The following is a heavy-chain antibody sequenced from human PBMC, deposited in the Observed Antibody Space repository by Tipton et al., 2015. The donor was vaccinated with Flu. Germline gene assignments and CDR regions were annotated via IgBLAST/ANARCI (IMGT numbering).Heavy chain of an antibody. CDR2: ISSSSSYI. Sequence: SLRLSCAASGFTFSSYSMNWVRQAPGKGLEWVSSISSSSSYIYYADSVKGRFTISGDNAKNSLYLQMNSLRAEDTAVYYCARSVVPAAIDYWGQGTLVTVSA. J-gene: IGHJ4*02. V-gene: IGHV3-21*01. CDR3: ARSVVPAAIDY. CDR1: GFTFSSYS. D-gene: IGHD2-2*01.